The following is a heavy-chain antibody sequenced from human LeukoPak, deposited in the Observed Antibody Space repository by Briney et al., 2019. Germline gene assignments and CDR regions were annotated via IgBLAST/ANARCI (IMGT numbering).Heavy chain of an antibody. CDR2: ISGYNGNT. CDR1: GYTFTGYG. Sequence: ASVKVSCKASGYTFTGYGISWVRQAPGQGLEWMGWISGYNGNTNYAQKLQGRVTMTTDTSTSTAYMELRSLRSDDTAMYYCARDLEYGAGSYGDYWGQGTLVTVSS. D-gene: IGHD3-10*01. CDR3: ARDLEYGAGSYGDY. V-gene: IGHV1-18*01. J-gene: IGHJ4*02.